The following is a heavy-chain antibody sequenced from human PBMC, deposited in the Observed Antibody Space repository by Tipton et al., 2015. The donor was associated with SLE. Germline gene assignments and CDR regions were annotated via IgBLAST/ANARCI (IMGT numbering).Heavy chain of an antibody. CDR3: ARADGGAAQGYYFDY. Sequence: TLSLTCTVSGGSISSSSYYWGWTRQPPGKGLEWIGSIYYSGSTYYNPSLKSRVTISVDTSKNQFSLKLSSVTAADTAVYYCARADGGAAQGYYFDYWGQGTLVTVSS. V-gene: IGHV4-39*07. CDR2: IYYSGST. J-gene: IGHJ4*02. CDR1: GGSISSSSYY. D-gene: IGHD1-26*01.